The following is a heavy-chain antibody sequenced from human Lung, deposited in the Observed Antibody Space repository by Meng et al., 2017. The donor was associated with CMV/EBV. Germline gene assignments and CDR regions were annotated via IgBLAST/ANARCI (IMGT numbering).Heavy chain of an antibody. CDR3: ARGSLSVVDLDHYFDY. CDR1: GGSINNYY. D-gene: IGHD2-15*01. V-gene: IGHV4-59*01. J-gene: IGHJ4*02. Sequence: SXTLSLXCTVSGGSINNYYWTWIRQPPGMRLEWIGYISYSGSTKYNPSLKSRVTISVDTSKNHFSLKLSSVTAADTAVYYCARGSLSVVDLDHYFDYWGQGTLVTVSS. CDR2: ISYSGST.